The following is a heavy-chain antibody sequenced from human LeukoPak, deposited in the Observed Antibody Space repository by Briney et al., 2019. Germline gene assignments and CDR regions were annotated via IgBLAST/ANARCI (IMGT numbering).Heavy chain of an antibody. V-gene: IGHV1-2*02. Sequence: VASVKVSCKASGYTFTGYYMHWVRQAPGQGLEWMGWINPNSGGTNYAQKFQGRVTMTRDTSISTAYMELSRLRSDDTAVYYCARGRYYYDSSGKDAFDIWGQGTMVTVSS. CDR3: ARGRYYYDSSGKDAFDI. J-gene: IGHJ3*02. CDR1: GYTFTGYY. CDR2: INPNSGGT. D-gene: IGHD3-22*01.